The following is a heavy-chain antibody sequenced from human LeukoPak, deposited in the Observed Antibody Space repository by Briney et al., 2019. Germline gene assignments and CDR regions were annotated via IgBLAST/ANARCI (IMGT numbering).Heavy chain of an antibody. CDR1: GFTFSSYS. D-gene: IGHD3-22*01. CDR3: ARDSIVVSGAFAI. Sequence: GGSLRLSCAASGFTFSSYSMSWVRQAPGKGLEWVSSISSSSSYIYYADSVKGRFTISRDNAKNSLYLQMNSLRAEDTAVYYCARDSIVVSGAFAIWGQGTMVTVSS. CDR2: ISSSSSYI. J-gene: IGHJ3*02. V-gene: IGHV3-21*01.